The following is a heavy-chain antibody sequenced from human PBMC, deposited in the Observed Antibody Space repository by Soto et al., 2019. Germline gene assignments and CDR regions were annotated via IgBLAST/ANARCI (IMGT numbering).Heavy chain of an antibody. D-gene: IGHD3-3*01. CDR1: GFTFSSYV. J-gene: IGHJ4*02. V-gene: IGHV3-30-3*01. CDR2: ISYDGSNI. Sequence: QVQLVESGGGVVQPGRSLRLSCAASGFTFSSYVMHWVRQAPGKGLEWVAVISYDGSNIYYADSVKGRFTISRDNSKNTLYLQMNSLRAEDTAVYYCARDGPSITIFGYLAYWGQGTLVTVSS. CDR3: ARDGPSITIFGYLAY.